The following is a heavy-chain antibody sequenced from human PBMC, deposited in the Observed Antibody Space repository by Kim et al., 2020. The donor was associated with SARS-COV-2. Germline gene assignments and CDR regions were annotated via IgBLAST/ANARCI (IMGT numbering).Heavy chain of an antibody. Sequence: GGSLRLSCAASGFTFSSYSMNWVRQAPGKGLEWVSYISSSSSTIYYADSVKGRFTISRDNAKNSLYLQMNSLRAEDTAVYYCARDLSAGKFFWFDPWGQGTLVTVSS. J-gene: IGHJ5*02. V-gene: IGHV3-48*04. CDR3: ARDLSAGKFFWFDP. CDR1: GFTFSSYS. CDR2: ISSSSSTI. D-gene: IGHD3-10*01.